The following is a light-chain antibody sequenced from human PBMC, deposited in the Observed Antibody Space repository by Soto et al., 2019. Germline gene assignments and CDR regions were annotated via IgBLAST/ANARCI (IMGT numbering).Light chain of an antibody. CDR3: QQYGTYSWT. CDR1: QSISSW. Sequence: DIQMTQSPSTLSASVGDRVTITCRASQSISSWLTWYQQKPGKAPKLLIYKASSLESGVPSRFTGGGSGTEFTLTISSLQPDDFAIYYCQQYGTYSWTFGQGTRVEI. J-gene: IGKJ1*01. V-gene: IGKV1-5*03. CDR2: KAS.